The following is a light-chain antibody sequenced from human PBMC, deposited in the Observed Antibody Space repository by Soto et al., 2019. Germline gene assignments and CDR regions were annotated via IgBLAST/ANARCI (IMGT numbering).Light chain of an antibody. J-gene: IGKJ4*01. CDR3: QQYEDLPLT. Sequence: DIQLTQSPSSLSASVGDRVTITCQASQDINNYLNWYQQKPGKAPKLLIFDASSVETGVPSRFSGSGSGTNCTLTISSLEPEDLATYHCQQYEDLPLTFGGGTRVELK. CDR2: DAS. CDR1: QDINNY. V-gene: IGKV1-33*01.